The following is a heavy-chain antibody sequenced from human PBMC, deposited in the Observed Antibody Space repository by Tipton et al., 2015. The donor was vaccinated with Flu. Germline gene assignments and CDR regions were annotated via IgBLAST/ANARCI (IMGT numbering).Heavy chain of an antibody. CDR1: GGSLSGYY. V-gene: IGHV4-34*01. J-gene: IGHJ4*02. CDR2: INHSGIT. Sequence: TLSLTCAVYGGSLSGYYWTWIRQPPGKGLEWIGEINHSGITNYNPPLKSRVTMSVDTSKNQFSLKLSSVTAADTAVYYCAKEPPGYWGQGTLVTVSS. CDR3: AKEPPGY.